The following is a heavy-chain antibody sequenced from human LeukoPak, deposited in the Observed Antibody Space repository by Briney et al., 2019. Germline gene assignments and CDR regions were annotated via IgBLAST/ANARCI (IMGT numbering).Heavy chain of an antibody. CDR1: GGSISSYY. J-gene: IGHJ4*02. CDR2: IYYSGST. V-gene: IGHV4-59*08. CDR3: ARGPHIVVVTAIYYFDY. Sequence: PSETLSLTCTVSGGSISSYYWSWIRQPPGKGLEWIGYIYYSGSTNYNPSLKSRVTISVDTSKNQFSLKLSSVTAADTAVYYCARGPHIVVVTAIYYFDYWGQGTLVTVSS. D-gene: IGHD2-21*02.